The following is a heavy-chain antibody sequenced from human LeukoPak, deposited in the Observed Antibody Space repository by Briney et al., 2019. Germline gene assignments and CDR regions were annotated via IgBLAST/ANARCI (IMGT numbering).Heavy chain of an antibody. V-gene: IGHV3-30*18. CDR1: GFTFSSYG. Sequence: PGGSLRLSCAASGFTFSSYGMHWVRQAPGKGLEWVVVISYDGSNKYYADSVKGRFTISRDNSKNTLYLQMNSLRAEDTAVYYCAKVASIDSGDDYWGQGTLVTVSS. D-gene: IGHD3-3*02. CDR2: ISYDGSNK. J-gene: IGHJ4*02. CDR3: AKVASIDSGDDY.